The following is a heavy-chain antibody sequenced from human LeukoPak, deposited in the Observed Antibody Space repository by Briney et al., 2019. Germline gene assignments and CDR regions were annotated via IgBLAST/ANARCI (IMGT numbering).Heavy chain of an antibody. CDR1: GFTFSSYG. CDR3: ARDPGDDFWRSGYMDV. D-gene: IGHD3-3*01. J-gene: IGHJ6*03. V-gene: IGHV3-30*19. Sequence: PGGSLRLSCAASGFTFSSYGMHWVRQAPGKGLEWVAVISYDGSNKYYADSVKGRFTISRDNSKNTLYLQMNSLRAEDTAVYYCARDPGDDFWRSGYMDVWGKGTTVTVSS. CDR2: ISYDGSNK.